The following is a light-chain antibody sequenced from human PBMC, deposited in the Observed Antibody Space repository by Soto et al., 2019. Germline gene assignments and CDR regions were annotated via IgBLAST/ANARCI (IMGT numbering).Light chain of an antibody. Sequence: QSALTQPASVSGSPGQSITISCTGTSGDIGSYNRVSWYQQHPGKAPKLIIYEVTDRPSGVSNRFSGSKSGNTASLTISGLQADDEAEYYCSSYTNISTRACVFGTGTQLTVL. V-gene: IGLV2-14*01. CDR3: SSYTNISTRACV. CDR1: SGDIGSYNR. CDR2: EVT. J-gene: IGLJ7*01.